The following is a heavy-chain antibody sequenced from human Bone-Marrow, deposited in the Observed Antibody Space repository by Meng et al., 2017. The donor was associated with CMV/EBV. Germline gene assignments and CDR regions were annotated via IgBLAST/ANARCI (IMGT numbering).Heavy chain of an antibody. CDR2: TSYSGSN. Sequence: SETLSLTCTVSGGSIGHHYWHWIRQPPGKGLEWVRYTSYSGSNKYNAYLTNRVTISVDTAKNQFSLKLNAVTAADTAVNYCATRSCTPQGGFDPWGQGTLVTVSS. D-gene: IGHD3-16*01. J-gene: IGHJ5*02. V-gene: IGHV4-59*11. CDR3: ATRSCTPQGGFDP. CDR1: GGSIGHHY.